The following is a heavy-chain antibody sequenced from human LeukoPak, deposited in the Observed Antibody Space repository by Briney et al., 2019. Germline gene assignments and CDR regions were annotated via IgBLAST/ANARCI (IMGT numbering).Heavy chain of an antibody. D-gene: IGHD5-12*01. V-gene: IGHV4-34*01. CDR1: GGSLGEFY. Sequence: SETLSLTCAVYGGSLGEFYWSWIRQTPGKGLEWIGEVNQSGSTNYNPSLKSRVTVAVDTSKNQFSLRLTSVTAADTAIYYCARLQTYSGYEHFDSWGQGTLVTVSS. J-gene: IGHJ4*02. CDR2: VNQSGST. CDR3: ARLQTYSGYEHFDS.